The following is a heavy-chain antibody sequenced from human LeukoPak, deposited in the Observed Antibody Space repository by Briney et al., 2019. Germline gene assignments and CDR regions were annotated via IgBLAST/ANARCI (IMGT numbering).Heavy chain of an antibody. CDR3: AREENCSGGSCYYY. CDR2: INPNSGDT. CDR1: GYTFTDYY. Sequence: ASVKVSYKTSGYTFTDYYMHWVRQAPGQGLEWMGRINPNSGDTNYAQKFQGRVTMTRDTSISAAYMELSRLTSDDTTVYYCAREENCSGGSCYYYWGQGTLVTVSS. V-gene: IGHV1-2*06. D-gene: IGHD2-15*01. J-gene: IGHJ4*02.